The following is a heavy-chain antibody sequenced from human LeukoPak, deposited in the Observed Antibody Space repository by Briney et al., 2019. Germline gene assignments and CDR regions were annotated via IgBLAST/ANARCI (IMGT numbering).Heavy chain of an antibody. CDR1: GFTFSSYA. Sequence: PGGSLRLSCAASGFTFSSYAMHWVRQAPGKGLEWGAVISYDGSNKYYADSVKGRFTISRDNSKNTLYLQMNSLRAEDTAVYYCAREGVEIVVVTTYYFDYWGQGTLVTVSS. V-gene: IGHV3-30-3*01. D-gene: IGHD3-22*01. CDR2: ISYDGSNK. CDR3: AREGVEIVVVTTYYFDY. J-gene: IGHJ4*02.